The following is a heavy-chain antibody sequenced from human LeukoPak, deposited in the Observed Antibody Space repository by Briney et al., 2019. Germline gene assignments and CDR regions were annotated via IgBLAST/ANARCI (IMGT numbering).Heavy chain of an antibody. CDR3: TRDFGDYKGDY. D-gene: IGHD4-17*01. J-gene: IGHJ4*02. CDR2: IRSKAYGGTT. V-gene: IGHV3-49*04. Sequence: GRSLRLSCSASGFTFGDYAVIWVRQAPGKGLDWVGFIRSKAYGGTTEYAASVSGRFTISRDDSESIAYLQMNSLKIEDTAVYYCTRDFGDYKGDYWGQGTLVTVSS. CDR1: GFTFGDYA.